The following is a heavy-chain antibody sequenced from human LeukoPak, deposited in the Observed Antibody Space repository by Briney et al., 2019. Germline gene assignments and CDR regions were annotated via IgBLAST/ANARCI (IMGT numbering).Heavy chain of an antibody. CDR1: GGSISSGGYY. J-gene: IGHJ4*02. D-gene: IGHD3-10*01. CDR3: ARVNYGSATKEDY. Sequence: ASETLSLTCTVSGGSISSGGYYWSWIRQHPGKGLEWIGYIYYSGSAYYNPSLKSRVAISVDTSENQFSLKLSSVTAADTAVYYCARVNYGSATKEDYWGQGTLVTVSS. V-gene: IGHV4-31*03. CDR2: IYYSGSA.